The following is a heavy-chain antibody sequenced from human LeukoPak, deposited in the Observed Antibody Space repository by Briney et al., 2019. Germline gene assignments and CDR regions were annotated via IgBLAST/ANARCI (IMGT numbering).Heavy chain of an antibody. CDR3: ARNYCSGGSCSEKFDY. D-gene: IGHD2-15*01. CDR1: GFTFDDYG. V-gene: IGHV3-20*04. J-gene: IGHJ4*02. CDR2: INWNGGST. Sequence: GSLRLSCAASGFTFDDYGMSWVRQAPGKGLEWVSGINWNGGSTGYADSVKGRFTISRDNAKNSLYLQMNSLRAEGTALYYCARNYCSGGSCSEKFDYWGQGTLVTVSS.